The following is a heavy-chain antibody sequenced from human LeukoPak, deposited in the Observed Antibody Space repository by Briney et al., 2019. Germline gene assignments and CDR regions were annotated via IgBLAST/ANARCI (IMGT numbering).Heavy chain of an antibody. CDR1: GGSISSSSYY. CDR2: IYYSGST. J-gene: IGHJ6*03. CDR3: ARAGSLGIFNYYYMDV. Sequence: SETLSLTCTVSGGSISSSSYYWGWIRQPPGKGLEWIGSIYYSGSTYYNPSLKSRVTISVDTSKNQFSLKLSSVTAADTAVYYCARAGSLGIFNYYYMDVWGKGTTVTVSS. V-gene: IGHV4-39*01. D-gene: IGHD2-15*01.